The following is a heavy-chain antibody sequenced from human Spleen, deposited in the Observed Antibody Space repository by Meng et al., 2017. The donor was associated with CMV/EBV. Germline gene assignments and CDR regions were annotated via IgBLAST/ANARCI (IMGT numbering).Heavy chain of an antibody. CDR2: ISYDGSNK. V-gene: IGHV3-30*03. D-gene: IGHD2-2*01. CDR3: ARAIVVVPAAPMDV. CDR1: GFTFSSYS. J-gene: IGHJ6*02. Sequence: GGSLRLSCAASGFTFSSYSMNWVRQAPGKGLEWVAVISYDGSNKYYADSVKGRFTISRDNSKNTLYLQMNSLRAEDTAVYYCARAIVVVPAAPMDVWGQGTTVTVSS.